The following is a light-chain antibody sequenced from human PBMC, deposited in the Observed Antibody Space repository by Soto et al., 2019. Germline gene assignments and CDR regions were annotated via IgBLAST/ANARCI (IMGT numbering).Light chain of an antibody. CDR3: SSYADSIVL. Sequence: QSALTQPPSASGSPGQSVTISCTGTSSDVGGYNYVSWYQQPPGKAPKLMISEVSKRPSGVPDRFSGSKSGNTASLTVSGLQAEDEADYYCSSYADSIVLFGGGTQLTVL. J-gene: IGLJ2*01. CDR2: EVS. V-gene: IGLV2-8*01. CDR1: SSDVGGYNY.